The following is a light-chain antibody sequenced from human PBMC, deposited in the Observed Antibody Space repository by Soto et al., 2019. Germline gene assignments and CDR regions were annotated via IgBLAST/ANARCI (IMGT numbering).Light chain of an antibody. J-gene: IGKJ5*01. CDR3: QQRGDWPPIT. CDR2: DTS. Sequence: ETVLTQSPATLSLSPGERATLSCRASQSINYYLAWYQQKPGQAPRLLIYDTSTRATGILARFSGSGSGTDFTLTISSLEPEDFAVYYCQQRGDWPPITFGQGTRLEIK. V-gene: IGKV3-11*01. CDR1: QSINYY.